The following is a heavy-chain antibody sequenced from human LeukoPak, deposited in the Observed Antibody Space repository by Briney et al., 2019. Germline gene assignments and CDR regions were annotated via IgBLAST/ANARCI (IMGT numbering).Heavy chain of an antibody. CDR2: IYTSGST. Sequence: SETLSLTCTVSGGSISIYYWSWIRQPAGKGLEWIGRIYTSGSTNSNPSLKSRVTISVDTSKNQYSLKLSSVTAADTAVYYCARDTEDCGGDCYRIDYWGQGTLVTVSS. V-gene: IGHV4-4*07. CDR1: GGSISIYY. CDR3: ARDTEDCGGDCYRIDY. D-gene: IGHD2-21*02. J-gene: IGHJ4*02.